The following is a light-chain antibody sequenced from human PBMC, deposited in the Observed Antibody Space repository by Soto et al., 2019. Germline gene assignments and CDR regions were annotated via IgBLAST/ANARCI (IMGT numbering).Light chain of an antibody. Sequence: EIVMTQSPATLSLSPGERATLSCRASQSVSSYLAWYQQKPGQAPRLLIYGASSRATGIPARFSGSGSVTEFTLTISSLQSEDSAVYYCQQYNNWPPTFGQGTKVDI. CDR1: QSVSSY. CDR2: GAS. CDR3: QQYNNWPPT. J-gene: IGKJ1*01. V-gene: IGKV3D-15*01.